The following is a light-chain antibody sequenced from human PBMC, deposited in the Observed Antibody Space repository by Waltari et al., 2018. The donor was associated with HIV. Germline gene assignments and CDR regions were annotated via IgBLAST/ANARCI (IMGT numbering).Light chain of an antibody. J-gene: IGKJ3*01. Sequence: EIILTQSPATLSVSPGESATLSCRASRTVSTDLAWYQQRPGQAPRLLIYSASPRASGVPARFRASGSGTEFTLTISSLQSEDFALYYCQEYNKWPPVTFGPGTRVDI. V-gene: IGKV3-15*01. CDR3: QEYNKWPPVT. CDR2: SAS. CDR1: RTVSTD.